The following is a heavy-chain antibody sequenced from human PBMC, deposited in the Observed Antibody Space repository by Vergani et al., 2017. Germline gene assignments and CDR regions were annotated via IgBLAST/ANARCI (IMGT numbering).Heavy chain of an antibody. CDR3: TTTYYDGSGYYRAYFDY. D-gene: IGHD3-22*01. J-gene: IGHJ4*02. Sequence: EVQLVESGGGFVQPGGSLKLSCAASGFTFSGSAMHCVRQASGKGLEWVGRIRSKANSYATAYAASVKGRFTISRDDSTHIAYLQMSSLKSHDTAVYYCTTTYYDGSGYYRAYFDYWGLGALVTVSS. CDR2: IRSKANSYAT. V-gene: IGHV3-73*01. CDR1: GFTFSGSA.